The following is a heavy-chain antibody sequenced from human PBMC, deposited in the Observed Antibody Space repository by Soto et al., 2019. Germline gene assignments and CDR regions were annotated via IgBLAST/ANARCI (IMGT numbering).Heavy chain of an antibody. Sequence: ASVKVSCKASGYTFTSYCISWVRQAPGQGLEWMAWINPYNGNTKYAEKFLGRVTVTTDTSTATAYMEVRSLTSDDTAVFYCARVGVGLAAPRVWPYWGQGTPVTSPQ. CDR3: ARVGVGLAAPRVWPY. CDR2: INPYNGNT. V-gene: IGHV1-18*01. J-gene: IGHJ4*02. D-gene: IGHD6-13*01. CDR1: GYTFTSYC.